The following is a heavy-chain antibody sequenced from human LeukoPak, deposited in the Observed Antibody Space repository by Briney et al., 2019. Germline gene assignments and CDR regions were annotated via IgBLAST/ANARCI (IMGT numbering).Heavy chain of an antibody. D-gene: IGHD3-9*01. J-gene: IGHJ4*02. V-gene: IGHV4-39*01. Sequence: SETLSLTCTVSGGSISSSSYYWGWIRQPPGKGLEWIGSIYYSGSTYYNPSLKSRVTISVDTSKNPFSLKLSSVTAADTAVYYCARLPPTYYDILTGSSPPYYFDYWGQGTLVTVSS. CDR3: ARLPPTYYDILTGSSPPYYFDY. CDR2: IYYSGST. CDR1: GGSISSSSYY.